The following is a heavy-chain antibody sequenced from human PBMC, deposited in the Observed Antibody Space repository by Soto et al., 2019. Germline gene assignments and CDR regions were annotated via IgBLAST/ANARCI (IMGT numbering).Heavy chain of an antibody. V-gene: IGHV4-34*01. D-gene: IGHD3-9*01. CDR2: INHSGST. Sequence: SETLSLTWAVVWGSCVGFYGSWIRQPQGKGLEWIGEINHSGSTNYNPSLKSRVTISVDTSKNQFSLKLSSVTAADTAVYYCAWLRGILTGYRGDPADYWGQGTLVTVSS. CDR1: WGSCVGFY. J-gene: IGHJ4*02. CDR3: AWLRGILTGYRGDPADY.